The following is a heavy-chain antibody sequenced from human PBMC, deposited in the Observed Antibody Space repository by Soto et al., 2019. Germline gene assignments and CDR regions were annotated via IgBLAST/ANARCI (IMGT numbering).Heavy chain of an antibody. CDR2: IIPIFGTA. V-gene: IGHV1-69*13. Sequence: SVKVSCKASGGSFSSFAFSWVRQAPGQGLEWMGGIIPIFGTANYAQKFQGRVTITADESTSTAYMELSSLRSEDTAVYYCATTHYDYVWGSYRPYYFDYWGQGTLVTVSS. J-gene: IGHJ4*02. D-gene: IGHD3-16*02. CDR3: ATTHYDYVWGSYRPYYFDY. CDR1: GGSFSSFA.